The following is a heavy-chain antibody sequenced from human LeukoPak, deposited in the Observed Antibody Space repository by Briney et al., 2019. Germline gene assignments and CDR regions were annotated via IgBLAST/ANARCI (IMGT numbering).Heavy chain of an antibody. CDR2: INHSGST. Sequence: SETLSLTCTVSGGSISSYYWSWIRRPPGKGLEWIGEINHSGSTNYNPSLKSRVTISVDTSKNQFSLKLSSVTAADTAVYYCVREDYWGQGTLVTVSS. CDR3: VREDY. CDR1: GGSISSYY. J-gene: IGHJ4*02. V-gene: IGHV4-34*01.